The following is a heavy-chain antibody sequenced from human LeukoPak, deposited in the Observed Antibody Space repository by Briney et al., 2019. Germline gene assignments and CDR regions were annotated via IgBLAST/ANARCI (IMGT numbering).Heavy chain of an antibody. V-gene: IGHV4-34*10. Sequence: SETLSLTCAISGGSFSVYYWTWIRLAPGKGLEWIGEINHSGSTDYNPSLESRITMSVDTSKNQFSLKLSSVTAADTAVYYCARGTTSDWLSQRNWFDPWGQGTLVTVSS. J-gene: IGHJ5*02. CDR2: INHSGST. CDR1: GGSFSVYY. CDR3: ARGTTSDWLSQRNWFDP. D-gene: IGHD3-9*01.